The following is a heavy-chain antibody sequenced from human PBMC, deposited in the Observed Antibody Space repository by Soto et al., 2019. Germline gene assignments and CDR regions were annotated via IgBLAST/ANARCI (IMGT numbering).Heavy chain of an antibody. D-gene: IGHD3-10*01. V-gene: IGHV4-61*01. CDR2: IYYSGST. CDR1: GGSVSSGSYY. CDR3: ARGARGYGIDY. Sequence: QVQLQESGPGLVKPSETLSLTCTVSGGSVSSGSYYWSWIRQPPGKGLEWIGYIYYSGSTNYNPSLKSRVTISVDTSKNQFSLKLSSVTAADTAVYYCARGARGYGIDYWGQGTLVTVSS. J-gene: IGHJ4*02.